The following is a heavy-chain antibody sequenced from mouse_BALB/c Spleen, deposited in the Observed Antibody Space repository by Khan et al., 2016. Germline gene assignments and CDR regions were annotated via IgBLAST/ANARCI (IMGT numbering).Heavy chain of an antibody. CDR1: GFSITSDYS. D-gene: IGHD1-1*01. Sequence: RLQESGPDLGKPSQSFSLTCTVTGFSITSDYSWHWFRQFPGNKLEWMGYIHYSGSTNYNPSLKSRISIPRDPSKNQCFLQLNSVTTEDTATFYCARDYYGGAPWFAYWGQGTLVTVSA. J-gene: IGHJ3*01. V-gene: IGHV3-1*02. CDR2: IHYSGST. CDR3: ARDYYGGAPWFAY.